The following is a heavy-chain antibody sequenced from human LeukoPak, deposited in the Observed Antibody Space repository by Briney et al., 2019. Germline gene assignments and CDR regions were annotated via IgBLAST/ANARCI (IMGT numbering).Heavy chain of an antibody. CDR2: NSCSGVST. CDR3: AKDQGYSYGDNLDY. V-gene: IGHV3-23*02. D-gene: IGHD5-18*01. CDR1: GFTFSSYA. Sequence: GGSLRLSCGASGFTFSSYAMGGVRQAPGEGLEWVSGNSCSGVSTFYGDSVEGGFPISRDNSKNTLYVQMNRLRAEETAVYYCAKDQGYSYGDNLDYWGPGTPGTAS. J-gene: IGHJ4*02.